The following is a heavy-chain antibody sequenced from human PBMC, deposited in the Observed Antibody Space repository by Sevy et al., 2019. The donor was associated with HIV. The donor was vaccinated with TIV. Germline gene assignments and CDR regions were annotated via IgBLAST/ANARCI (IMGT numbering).Heavy chain of an antibody. CDR3: AKDPKYNWNYGGWFDP. J-gene: IGHJ5*02. CDR1: GFTFSSYA. D-gene: IGHD1-7*01. CDR2: ISGSGGST. V-gene: IGHV3-23*01. Sequence: GGSLRLSCAASGFTFSSYAMSWVRQAPGKGLEWVSAISGSGGSTYYADSVKGRFTISRENSKNTLYLQMNSLRAEDTAVYYCAKDPKYNWNYGGWFDPWGQGTLVTVSS.